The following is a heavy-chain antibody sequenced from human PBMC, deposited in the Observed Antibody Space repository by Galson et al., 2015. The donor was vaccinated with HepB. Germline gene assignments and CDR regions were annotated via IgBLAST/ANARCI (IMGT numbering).Heavy chain of an antibody. V-gene: IGHV7-4-1*02. CDR2: INTNTGTP. CDR1: GYIFTNYV. CDR3: ARLMRGSDWFDA. D-gene: IGHD3-10*01. J-gene: IGHJ5*02. Sequence: SVKVSCKASGYIFTNYVMNWVRRAPGQGLEWMGWINTNTGTPMYAQGFTGRFAFSLDTSVSAACLQITSLKAEDTGVYYCARLMRGSDWFDAWGQGTLVTVSS.